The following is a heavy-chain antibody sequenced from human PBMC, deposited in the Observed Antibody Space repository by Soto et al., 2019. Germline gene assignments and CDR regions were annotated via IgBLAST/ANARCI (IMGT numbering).Heavy chain of an antibody. CDR3: ASSAEYSSGWYWL. V-gene: IGHV1-69*02. Sequence: QVQLVQSGAEVKKPGSSVKVSCKASGGTFSSYTISWVRQAPGQGLEWMGRIIPILGIANYAQKIQGRVTITADKSTSTAYMELSSLRSEDTAVYYCASSAEYSSGWYWLWGQGTLVTVSS. CDR1: GGTFSSYT. CDR2: IIPILGIA. D-gene: IGHD6-19*01. J-gene: IGHJ4*02.